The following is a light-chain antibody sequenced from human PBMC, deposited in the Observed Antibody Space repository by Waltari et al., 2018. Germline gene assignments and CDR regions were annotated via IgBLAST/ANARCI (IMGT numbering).Light chain of an antibody. CDR1: QTLLYNSNNKNY. V-gene: IGKV4-1*01. J-gene: IGKJ2*01. CDR2: WAS. Sequence: DIVMTQSPDSLSVSLGERATINCKSSQTLLYNSNNKNYLAWYQQKPGQPPKLLVYWASTRESGVPDRIRGSGSGTDFTPTIDTLQTEDVAIYYCQQYYSAPYTFGQGTKLEI. CDR3: QQYYSAPYT.